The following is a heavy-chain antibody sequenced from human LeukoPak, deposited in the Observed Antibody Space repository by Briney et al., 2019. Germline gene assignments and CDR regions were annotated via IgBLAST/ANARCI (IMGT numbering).Heavy chain of an antibody. Sequence: SETLSLTCTVSGGPISSYFWSWIRQPPGKGLEWIGYVYYSGSTNYNPSLKSRVTISVDTSKKQFPLKLSSATAADTAVYYCARVLDLSKRGLDAFDIWGQGTMVTVSS. CDR2: VYYSGST. J-gene: IGHJ3*02. D-gene: IGHD3-16*01. CDR1: GGPISSYF. CDR3: ARVLDLSKRGLDAFDI. V-gene: IGHV4-59*01.